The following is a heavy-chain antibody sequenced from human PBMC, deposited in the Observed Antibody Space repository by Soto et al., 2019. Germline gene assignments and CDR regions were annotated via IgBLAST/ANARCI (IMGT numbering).Heavy chain of an antibody. J-gene: IGHJ4*02. D-gene: IGHD5-18*01. V-gene: IGHV4-34*01. CDR2: INHSGST. CDR3: ARRRGYSYGAAFDY. CDR1: GGSFSGYY. Sequence: QVQLQQWGAGLLKPSETLSLTCAVYGGSFSGYYWSWIRQPPGKGLEWIGEINHSGSTNYNPSLKSRVTISVDTSKNQFSLKLSSVAAADTAGYYCARRRGYSYGAAFDYWGQGTLVTVSS.